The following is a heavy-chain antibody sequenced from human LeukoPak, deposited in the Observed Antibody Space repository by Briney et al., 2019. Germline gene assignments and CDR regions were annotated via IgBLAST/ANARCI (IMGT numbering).Heavy chain of an antibody. CDR2: ISSSSSYI. Sequence: GGSLRLSCAASGFTFSSYSMNWVRQAPGKGLEWVSSISSSSSYIYYADSVKGRFTISRDNAKNSLYLQMNSLRAEDTAVYYCARSGWNLNYFDYWGQGTLVTVSS. V-gene: IGHV3-21*01. CDR3: ARSGWNLNYFDY. J-gene: IGHJ4*02. CDR1: GFTFSSYS. D-gene: IGHD1-7*01.